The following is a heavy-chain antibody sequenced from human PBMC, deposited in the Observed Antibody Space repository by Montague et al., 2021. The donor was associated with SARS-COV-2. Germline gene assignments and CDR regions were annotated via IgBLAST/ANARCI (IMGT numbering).Heavy chain of an antibody. V-gene: IGHV3-33*08. D-gene: IGHD6-6*01. CDR3: AREMGSSLGGYYGMDV. J-gene: IGHJ6*02. CDR1: GFTFSSYD. Sequence: SLRLSCAASGFTFSSYDMHWVRQTPGKGLEWVAVIWYDGSNQYYGDSVKGRFTISRDNSKNTLYLQMNSLGAEDTAVYYCAREMGSSLGGYYGMDVWGQGTTVTVSS. CDR2: IWYDGSNQ.